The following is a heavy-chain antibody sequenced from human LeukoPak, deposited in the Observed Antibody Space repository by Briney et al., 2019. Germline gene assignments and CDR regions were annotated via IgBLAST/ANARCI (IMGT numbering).Heavy chain of an antibody. CDR1: GYTFTGYY. J-gene: IGHJ4*02. D-gene: IGHD6-13*01. V-gene: IGHV1-2*02. Sequence: ASVKVSCKASGYTFTGYYMHWVRQAPGQGLEWMGWINPNSGGTNYAQKFQGRVTMTRDTSISTAYMELSRLRSDDTAVYYCARVRYSSSWYRFDYWGQGTLVTVSS. CDR3: ARVRYSSSWYRFDY. CDR2: INPNSGGT.